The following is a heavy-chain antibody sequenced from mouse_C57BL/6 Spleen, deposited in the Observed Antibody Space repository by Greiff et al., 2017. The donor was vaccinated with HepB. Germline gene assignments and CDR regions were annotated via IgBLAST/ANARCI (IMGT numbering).Heavy chain of an antibody. D-gene: IGHD1-1*01. J-gene: IGHJ3*01. V-gene: IGHV5-4*01. CDR3: ARDLVSSPFAY. CDR1: GFTFSSYA. Sequence: EVQGVESGGGLVKPGGSLKLSCAASGFTFSSYAMSWVRQTPEKRLEWVATISDGGSYTYYPDNVKGRFTISRDNAKNNLYLQMSHLKSEDTAMYYCARDLVSSPFAYWGQGTLVTVSA. CDR2: ISDGGSYT.